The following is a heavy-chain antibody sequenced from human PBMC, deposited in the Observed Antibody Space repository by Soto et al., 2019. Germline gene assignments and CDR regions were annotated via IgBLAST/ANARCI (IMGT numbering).Heavy chain of an antibody. CDR3: ARGGSGNYFNYFDY. J-gene: IGHJ4*02. Sequence: EVQLVESGGGLVQPGGSLILSCAASGFTFTTYWMHWVRQVPGQGLVLVSHVNSDESSTNYADSVKGRFTISRDNAKNTLYLQMSSLRAEDSAVYYCARGGSGNYFNYFDYWGQGTLIAVSS. CDR2: VNSDESST. CDR1: GFTFTTYW. V-gene: IGHV3-74*01. D-gene: IGHD1-26*01.